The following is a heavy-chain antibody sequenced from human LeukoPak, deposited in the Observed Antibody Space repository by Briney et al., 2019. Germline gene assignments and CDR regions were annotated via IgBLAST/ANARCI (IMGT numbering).Heavy chain of an antibody. D-gene: IGHD5-12*01. CDR1: GFTFSSYS. J-gene: IGHJ4*02. Sequence: GGSLRLSCAASGFTFSSYSMNWVRQAPGKGLEWVSSISSSSSYIYYADPVKGRFTISRDNAKNSLYLQMNSLRAEDTAVYYCARSSKDIVASNDYWGQGTLVTVSS. CDR3: ARSSKDIVASNDY. V-gene: IGHV3-21*01. CDR2: ISSSSSYI.